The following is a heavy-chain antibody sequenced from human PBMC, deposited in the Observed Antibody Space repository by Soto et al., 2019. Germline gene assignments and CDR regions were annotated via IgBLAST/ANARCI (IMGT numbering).Heavy chain of an antibody. Sequence: XGSLRLSCTASGLPHNNFAMMWVRQAPGKGLECVAGIYGSGGGIQYADSVKGRFTISRDNSRSTVYLQMTDLRADDTALYYCAKDAVYNDGLWLMDHWGQGTQVTVSS. V-gene: IGHV3-23*05. CDR3: AKDAVYNDGLWLMDH. CDR2: IYGSGGGI. CDR1: GLPHNNFA. D-gene: IGHD2-21*01. J-gene: IGHJ4*02.